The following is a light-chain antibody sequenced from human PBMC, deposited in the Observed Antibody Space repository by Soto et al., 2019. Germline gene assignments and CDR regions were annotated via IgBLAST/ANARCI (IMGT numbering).Light chain of an antibody. Sequence: QTVVTQPPSASGNPGQRVTISCSGSSSNIGSNTVNWYQQLPGTAPKLLIYRNNQRPAGVTDRFSGSKSGTSGSLANSGLQSDDEADYYCAAWDDSLNGIWVFGGGTKVTVL. V-gene: IGLV1-44*01. CDR2: RNN. CDR3: AAWDDSLNGIWV. CDR1: SSNIGSNT. J-gene: IGLJ3*02.